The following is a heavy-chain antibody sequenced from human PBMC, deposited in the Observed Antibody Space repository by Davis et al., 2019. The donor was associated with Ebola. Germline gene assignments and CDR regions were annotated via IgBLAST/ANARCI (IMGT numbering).Heavy chain of an antibody. D-gene: IGHD1-14*01. CDR3: ARARTPRPAAGGGGGYYFDF. CDR1: GGSINAYS. J-gene: IGHJ4*02. CDR2: INVSGSR. Sequence: PSETLSLTCTVSGGSINAYSWSWIRQSAEKGMEYIGRINVSGSRNYNPSLNSRVTMSADPSKNQFSLKLTSVTAADTAVYYCARARTPRPAAGGGGGYYFDFWGQGTRVTVSS. V-gene: IGHV4-4*07.